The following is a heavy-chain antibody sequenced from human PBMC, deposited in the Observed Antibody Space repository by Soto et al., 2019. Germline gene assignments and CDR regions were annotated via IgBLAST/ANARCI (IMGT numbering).Heavy chain of an antibody. J-gene: IGHJ6*02. CDR3: AHFPNYPYYGMDV. CDR1: GFSLSSSGVG. Sequence: QITLKESGPTLVKPTQTLTLTCTFSGFSLSSSGVGVGWIRQSPGKALEWLAVIYWDDDKRYRPSLKSRLTITKDTPKDQVVLTMTNMDPVDTGTYYCAHFPNYPYYGMDVWGQGTTVTVSS. CDR2: IYWDDDK. V-gene: IGHV2-5*02.